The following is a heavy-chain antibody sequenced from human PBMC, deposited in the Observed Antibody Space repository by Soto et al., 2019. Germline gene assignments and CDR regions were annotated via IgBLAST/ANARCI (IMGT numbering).Heavy chain of an antibody. CDR1: GFTFSSYG. J-gene: IGHJ4*02. V-gene: IGHV3-33*01. CDR2: IWYDGSNK. D-gene: IGHD1-1*01. Sequence: GGSLRLSCAASGFTFSSYGMHWVRQAPGKGLEWVAVIWYDGSNKYYADSVKGRFTISRDNSKNTLYLQMNSLRAEDTAVYYCARATQLTTRLGDYWGQGTLVTVSS. CDR3: ARATQLTTRLGDY.